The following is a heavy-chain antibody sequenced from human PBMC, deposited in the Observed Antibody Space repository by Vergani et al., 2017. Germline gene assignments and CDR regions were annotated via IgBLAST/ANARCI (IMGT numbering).Heavy chain of an antibody. V-gene: IGHV1-2*04. CDR2: INPNSGGT. J-gene: IGHJ4*02. Sequence: QVQLVQSGAEVKKPGASVKVSCKASGYTFTSYGISWVRQAPGQGLEWMGWINPNSGGTNYAQKFQGWVTMTRDTSISTAYMELSRLRSDDTAVYYCARAAVGAAAFDYWGQGTLVTVSS. CDR3: ARAAVGAAAFDY. CDR1: GYTFTSYG. D-gene: IGHD6-13*01.